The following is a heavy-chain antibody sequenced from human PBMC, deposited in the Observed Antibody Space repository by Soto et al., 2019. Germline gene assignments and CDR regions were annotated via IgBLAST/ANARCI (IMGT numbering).Heavy chain of an antibody. CDR1: GGSFSGDY. J-gene: IGHJ4*02. D-gene: IGHD4-4*01. Sequence: PSETLSLTCAVYGGSFSGDYWSWIRQPPGKGLEWIGEINHSGSTKYKPSLKSRVTISVDTSKNQFSLKVSSATAADTAVYYCARHSNRNYGLYYFDYWGLGALVTVSS. CDR3: ARHSNRNYGLYYFDY. V-gene: IGHV4-34*01. CDR2: INHSGST.